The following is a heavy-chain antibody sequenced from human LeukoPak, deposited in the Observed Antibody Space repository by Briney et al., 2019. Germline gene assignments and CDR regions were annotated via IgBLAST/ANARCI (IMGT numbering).Heavy chain of an antibody. CDR2: INANSAYT. V-gene: IGHV3-23*01. CDR1: GFTFSNYA. CDR3: VKGGRYSNMPLDY. Sequence: GESLRLSCAASGFTFSNYAMTWVRQAPGKGLEWVSVINANSAYTYYGDSAKGRFTISRDNSKNTLYLQMNGLRVDDTAVYYCVKGGRYSNMPLDYWGQGTLVTVSS. D-gene: IGHD6-13*01. J-gene: IGHJ4*02.